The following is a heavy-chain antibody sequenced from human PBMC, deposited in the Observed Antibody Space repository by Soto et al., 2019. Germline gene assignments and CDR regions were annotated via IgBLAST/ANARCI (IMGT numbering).Heavy chain of an antibody. CDR1: GGSISSSSYY. V-gene: IGHV4-39*01. CDR3: ARHDYSNYYYYYYMDV. J-gene: IGHJ6*03. CDR2: IYYSGST. D-gene: IGHD4-4*01. Sequence: PSETLSLTCTVSGGSISSSSYYWGWIRQPPGKGLEWIGSIYYSGSTYYNPSLKSRVTISVDTSKNQFSLKLSSVTAADTAVYYCARHDYSNYYYYYYMDVWGKGTTVTVSS.